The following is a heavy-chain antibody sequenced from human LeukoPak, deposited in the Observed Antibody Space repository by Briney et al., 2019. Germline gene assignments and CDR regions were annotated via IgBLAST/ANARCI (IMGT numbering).Heavy chain of an antibody. J-gene: IGHJ4*02. CDR3: VREARGYHYTYFDY. CDR1: GFTLGSHD. D-gene: IGHD5-18*01. Sequence: GGSLRLSCTASGFTLGSHDMHWVRQIPGQGLEWVAAVSSGFHAFFADSVQGRFTVSREDARNSLYLQMNSLRAGDTAVYYCVREARGYHYTYFDYWGRGTLVTVSS. V-gene: IGHV3-13*01. CDR2: VSSGFHA.